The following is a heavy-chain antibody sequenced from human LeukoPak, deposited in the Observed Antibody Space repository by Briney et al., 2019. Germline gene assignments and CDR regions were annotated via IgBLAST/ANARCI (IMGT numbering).Heavy chain of an antibody. V-gene: IGHV1-69*05. D-gene: IGHD1-26*01. CDR1: GGTFSAYA. Sequence: SVKVSCKASGGTFSAYAISWVRQAPGQGLEWMGGIIPIFGTANYAQKFQGRVTITTDESTSTAYMGLSSLRSEDTAVYYCARGVIVGATESGAFDIWGQGTVVTVSS. CDR3: ARGVIVGATESGAFDI. J-gene: IGHJ3*02. CDR2: IIPIFGTA.